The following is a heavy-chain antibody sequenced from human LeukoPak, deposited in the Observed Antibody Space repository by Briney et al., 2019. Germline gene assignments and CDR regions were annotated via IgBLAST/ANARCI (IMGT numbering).Heavy chain of an antibody. V-gene: IGHV3-11*04. Sequence: GGSLRLSCAASGFTFSDYYMSWIRQAPGKGLEWVSYISSSGSTIYYADSVKGRFTISRDDAKNLLYLDMNSLRAEDTAVYYCARGHTAVSRHFDFWGQGILVTVSS. CDR3: ARGHTAVSRHFDF. CDR1: GFTFSDYY. CDR2: ISSSGSTI. J-gene: IGHJ4*02. D-gene: IGHD2-8*01.